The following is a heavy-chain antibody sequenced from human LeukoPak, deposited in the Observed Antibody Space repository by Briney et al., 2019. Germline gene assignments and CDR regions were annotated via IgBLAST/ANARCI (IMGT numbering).Heavy chain of an antibody. CDR2: ISGSGDST. CDR1: GFTFSSYA. CDR3: ANLGEQPSDNWFDP. V-gene: IGHV3-23*01. Sequence: GGSLRLSCAASGFTFSSYAMSWVRQAPGKGLEWVSAISGSGDSTYYGDSVKGRFTISRDNSKNTLYLQMNSLRAEDTAVYYCANLGEQPSDNWFDPWGQGTLVTVSS. J-gene: IGHJ5*02. D-gene: IGHD3-10*01.